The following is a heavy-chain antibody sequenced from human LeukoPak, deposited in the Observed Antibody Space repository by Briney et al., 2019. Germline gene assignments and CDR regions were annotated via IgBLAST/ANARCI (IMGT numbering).Heavy chain of an antibody. CDR1: GFTFSGQW. CDR3: SRGFGLDD. D-gene: IGHD3-10*01. CDR2: IKQAGSAK. V-gene: IGHV3-7*01. J-gene: IGHJ4*02. Sequence: GGSLRLSCAASGFTFSGQWMSWVRQAPGKGLEWVANIKQAGSAKYYVDSVKGRFTISRDNAKDSLYLQMNSLRVEDTAVYYCSRGFGLDDWGLGTLVTVSS.